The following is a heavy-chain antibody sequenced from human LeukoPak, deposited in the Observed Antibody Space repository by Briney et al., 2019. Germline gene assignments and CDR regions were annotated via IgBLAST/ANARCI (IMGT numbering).Heavy chain of an antibody. CDR2: ISYDGSNK. V-gene: IGHV3-30*18. CDR1: GFTFSSYG. J-gene: IGHJ4*02. Sequence: GRSLRLSCAASGFTFSSYGMHWVRQAPGKGLEGVAVISYDGSNKYYADSVKGRFTISRDNSKNTLYLQMNSLRAEDTAVYYCAKGQAVDDYWGQGTLVTVSS. CDR3: AKGQAVDDY. D-gene: IGHD6-19*01.